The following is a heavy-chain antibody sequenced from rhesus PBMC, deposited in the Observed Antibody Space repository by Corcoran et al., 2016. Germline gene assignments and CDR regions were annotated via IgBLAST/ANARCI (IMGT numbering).Heavy chain of an antibody. CDR3: ARMNFRSPSQFGLDF. Sequence: QVQLQESGPERVKLWETLPLTCVVSVWSITVNFANWIRQRQGTELDWQGSIVVRSGDTNNNSSLKSRVTISTDTSKTQFSLKLSSVTAADTAVYYCARMNFRSPSQFGLDFWGQGVVVTVSS. CDR1: VWSITVNF. V-gene: IGHV4-165*02. CDR2: IVVRSGDT. D-gene: IGHD1-1*01. J-gene: IGHJ6*01.